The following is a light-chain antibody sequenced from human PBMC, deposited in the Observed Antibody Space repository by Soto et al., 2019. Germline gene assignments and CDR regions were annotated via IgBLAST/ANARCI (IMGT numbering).Light chain of an antibody. Sequence: EIVLTQSPGTLSLSPGERATLSCRASQSVSSSYLAWYQQKPGQAPRLLIYAAASRATGIPDRFSGSGSGTDFTLTISRLEPEDFEVYYCQQYANSPGWTFGQGTKVDI. CDR2: AAA. CDR3: QQYANSPGWT. J-gene: IGKJ1*01. V-gene: IGKV3-20*01. CDR1: QSVSSSY.